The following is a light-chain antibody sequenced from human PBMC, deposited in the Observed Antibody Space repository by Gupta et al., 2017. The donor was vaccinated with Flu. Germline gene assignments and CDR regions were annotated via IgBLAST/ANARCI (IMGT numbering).Light chain of an antibody. V-gene: IGKV1-5*03. Sequence: DIQMTQSPSILSASVGDRVTLTYRASQSIESWLAWYQQKPGKAPQLLIYKAFRLESGVPSRFSGSGSGTEFTLTIRSLQPDDFATYYCQQYNSYSTFGGGTKVEIK. CDR2: KAF. CDR1: QSIESW. J-gene: IGKJ4*01. CDR3: QQYNSYST.